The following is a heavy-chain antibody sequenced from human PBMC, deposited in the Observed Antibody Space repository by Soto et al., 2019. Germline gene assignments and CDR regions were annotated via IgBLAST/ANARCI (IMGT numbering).Heavy chain of an antibody. J-gene: IGHJ6*02. V-gene: IGHV3-23*01. Sequence: EVQLLESGGGLVQPGGSLRLSCAAYGFTFSSYAMSWVRQAPGQGLEWVSAISGSGGSTYYADSVKGRFTISRDNSKNTLYLQMNSLRAEDTAVYYCAKGGVPAAFTMYYYGMDVWGQGTTVTVSS. CDR3: AKGGVPAAFTMYYYGMDV. D-gene: IGHD2-2*01. CDR1: GFTFSSYA. CDR2: ISGSGGST.